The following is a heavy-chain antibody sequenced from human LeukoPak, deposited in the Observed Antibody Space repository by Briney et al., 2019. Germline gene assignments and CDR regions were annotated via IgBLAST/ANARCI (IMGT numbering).Heavy chain of an antibody. CDR3: ARGYYYGSGSQFFDY. CDR1: GFTFSTYG. V-gene: IGHV3-48*01. D-gene: IGHD3-10*01. J-gene: IGHJ4*02. CDR2: INGGSDTI. Sequence: GGSLRLSCAVSGFTFSTYGMNWVRQAPGKGLEWVSYINGGSDTIYYADSVRGRFTISRDNAKNSLFLQMNSLRAEDTAVYYCARGYYYGSGSQFFDYWGQGTLVTVSS.